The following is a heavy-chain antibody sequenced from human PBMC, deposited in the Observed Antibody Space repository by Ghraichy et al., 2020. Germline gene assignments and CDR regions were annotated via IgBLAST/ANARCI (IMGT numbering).Heavy chain of an antibody. V-gene: IGHV3-9*01. CDR2: VSWNSGSI. CDR1: GLIFDDYA. J-gene: IGHJ4*02. D-gene: IGHD3-10*01. Sequence: GGSLRLSCAASGLIFDDYAMHWVRQPPGKGLEWVSGVSWNSGSIGYADSVKGRFTVSRDNAKNSLYLQMNNLRAEDTALYYCVKGVIPGTAGSLDYWGQGTLVTVSS. CDR3: VKGVIPGTAGSLDY.